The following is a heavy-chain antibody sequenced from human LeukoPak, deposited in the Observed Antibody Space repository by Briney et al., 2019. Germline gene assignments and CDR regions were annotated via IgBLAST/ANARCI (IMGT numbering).Heavy chain of an antibody. V-gene: IGHV5-51*01. D-gene: IGHD2-15*01. J-gene: IGHJ4*02. CDR3: ARFVGACSGGSCYSDY. CDR2: IYPGDSDT. CDR1: RYSFTSYW. Sequence: GESLKISCKGSRYSFTSYWIGWVRQMPGKGLEWMGIIYPGDSDTRYSPSFQGHVTTSADKSISTAYLQWNSLKASDTAMYYCARFVGACSGGSCYSDYWGQGTLVTVSS.